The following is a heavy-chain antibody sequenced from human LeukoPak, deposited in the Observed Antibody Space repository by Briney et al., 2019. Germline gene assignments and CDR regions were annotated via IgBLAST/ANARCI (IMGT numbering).Heavy chain of an antibody. D-gene: IGHD6-19*01. CDR1: GFTFSSYS. CDR3: ARDPYSSGSPDY. J-gene: IGHJ4*02. Sequence: SGGSLRLSCAASGFTFSSYSMNWVRQAPGKGLEWVSSISSSSSYIYYADSVKGRFTISRDNAKNSLYLQMNSLRAEDTAVYYCARDPYSSGSPDYWGQGTLVTVSS. CDR2: ISSSSSYI. V-gene: IGHV3-21*01.